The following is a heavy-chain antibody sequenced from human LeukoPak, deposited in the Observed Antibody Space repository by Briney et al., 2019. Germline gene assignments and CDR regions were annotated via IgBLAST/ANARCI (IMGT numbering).Heavy chain of an antibody. CDR3: AKAPVTTCSGAYCYPFDY. J-gene: IGHJ4*02. CDR1: GFTFSSYA. D-gene: IGHD2-15*01. V-gene: IGHV3-23*01. Sequence: GGSLRLSCAASGFTFSSYAMSWVRQGPGKGLEWVSAISVSGNTYHADSVKGRFTISRDSSKNTLYLQMNSLRAEDAAVYYCAKAPVTTCSGAYCYPFDYWGQGTLVTVSS. CDR2: ISVSGNT.